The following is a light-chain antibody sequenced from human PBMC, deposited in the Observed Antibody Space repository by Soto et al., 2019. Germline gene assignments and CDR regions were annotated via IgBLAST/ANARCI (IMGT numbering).Light chain of an antibody. V-gene: IGLV1-44*01. J-gene: IGLJ2*01. Sequence: QSVLTQPPSASGTPGQRVSISCSGGSSNIGSTSVDWYQQVPGMAPKLLIYSNDQRPSGVPDRISGSKSGTSGSLVNSGLQAEDEADYFCATWDYNLNGVVFGGGTQLTVL. CDR3: ATWDYNLNGVV. CDR1: SSNIGSTS. CDR2: SND.